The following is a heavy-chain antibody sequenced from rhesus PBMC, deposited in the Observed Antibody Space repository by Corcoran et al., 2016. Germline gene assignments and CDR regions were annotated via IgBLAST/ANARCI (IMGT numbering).Heavy chain of an antibody. CDR1: GYSFTSSW. D-gene: IGHD5-12*01. J-gene: IGHJ4*01. Sequence: EVQLVQSGAEVKRPGESLKISCKTSGYSFTSSWISWVRQMPGKGLEWSGAIDPSDSDTRYSPSFQGQVTISADKSISTAYLQWSSLKASDTATYYCAKGVGSSSDYWGQGVLVTVSS. CDR2: IDPSDSDT. V-gene: IGHV5-20*02. CDR3: AKGVGSSSDY.